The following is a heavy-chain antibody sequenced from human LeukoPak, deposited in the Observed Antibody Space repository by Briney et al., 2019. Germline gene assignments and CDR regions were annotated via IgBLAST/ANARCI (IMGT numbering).Heavy chain of an antibody. V-gene: IGHV4-39*01. CDR1: GGSISSSSYY. Sequence: PSETLSLTCTVSGGSISSSSYYWGWIRQPPGKGLEWIGSIYYSGSTYYNPSLKSRVTISVDTSKNQFSLKLSSVTAADTAVYYCARHAIKRAAASTRRGFDPWGQGTLVTVPS. D-gene: IGHD6-13*01. CDR2: IYYSGST. CDR3: ARHAIKRAAASTRRGFDP. J-gene: IGHJ5*02.